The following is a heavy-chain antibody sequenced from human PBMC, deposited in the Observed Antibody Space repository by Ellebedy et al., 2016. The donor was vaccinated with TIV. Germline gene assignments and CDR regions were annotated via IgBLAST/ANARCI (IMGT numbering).Heavy chain of an antibody. CDR3: AKGPRIAVTGTD. D-gene: IGHD6-19*01. CDR1: GFTFSNFA. Sequence: GESLKISCAASGFTFSNFAMSWVRQAPGKGLEWVSGISGGGINIYYADSLKGRFTISRDNSKDTLYLQMNSLRADGTAVYYCAKGPRIAVTGTDWGQGTLVTVSS. J-gene: IGHJ4*02. CDR2: ISGGGINI. V-gene: IGHV3-23*01.